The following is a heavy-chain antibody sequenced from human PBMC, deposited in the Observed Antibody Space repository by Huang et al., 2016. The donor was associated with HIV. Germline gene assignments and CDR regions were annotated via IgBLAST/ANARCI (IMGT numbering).Heavy chain of an antibody. J-gene: IGHJ3*01. Sequence: QVQLVQSGGEVKQPGASVRVSCKASGYDLGGDGLSWVRQAPGQGLGWLGWIGSDSRDTRTGQKFQGRVNMTTDRSATTTYMELRSLRYDDTAVYYCARDTYYTDIWNRNDASCLWGQGTMIT. D-gene: IGHD1-20*01. CDR1: GYDLGGDG. CDR3: ARDTYYTDIWNRNDASCL. CDR2: IGSDSRDT. V-gene: IGHV1-18*01.